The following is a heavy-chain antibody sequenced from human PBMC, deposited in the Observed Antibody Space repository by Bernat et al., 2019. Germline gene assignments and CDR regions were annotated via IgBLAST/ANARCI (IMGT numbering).Heavy chain of an antibody. J-gene: IGHJ4*02. CDR1: GFTFSSYG. CDR3: GKEARSSVYYLYYFDY. Sequence: QVQLVESGGGVVQPGRSLRLSCAASGFTFSSYGMHWVRQAPGKGLEWVAVISYDGSNKYYADSVKGRFTISRDNSKNTLYLQMNSLRAEDTAGYYCGKEARSSVYYLYYFDYWGQGTLVTVSS. CDR2: ISYDGSNK. V-gene: IGHV3-30*18. D-gene: IGHD3-22*01.